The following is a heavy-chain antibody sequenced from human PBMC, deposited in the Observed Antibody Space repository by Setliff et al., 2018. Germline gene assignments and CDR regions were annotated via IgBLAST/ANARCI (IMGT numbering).Heavy chain of an antibody. Sequence: SETLSLTCTVPGGSMSSISYYWGWIRQPPGKGLEWIGTIYDSGKTYYNPSLKSRVTISVDTSRKQLSLRVTSVTAADTAVYYCATCRYQVPYNYWGQGTLVTVSS. V-gene: IGHV4-39*01. CDR1: GGSMSSISYY. CDR3: ATCRYQVPYNY. D-gene: IGHD2-2*01. J-gene: IGHJ4*02. CDR2: IYDSGKT.